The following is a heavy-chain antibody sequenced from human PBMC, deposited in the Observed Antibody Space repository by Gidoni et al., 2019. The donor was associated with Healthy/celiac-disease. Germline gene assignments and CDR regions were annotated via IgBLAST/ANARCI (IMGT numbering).Heavy chain of an antibody. Sequence: QVQLVESGGGLVKPGGSLRLSCAASGFTFIDYYMSWIRRAPGKGLEWVSYISSSGSTIYYADSVKGRFTISRDNAKNSLYLQMNSLRAEDTAVYYCARDLGTVDDYGDYNYYYYYGMDVWGQGTTVTVSS. CDR3: ARDLGTVDDYGDYNYYYYYGMDV. J-gene: IGHJ6*02. CDR2: ISSSGSTI. V-gene: IGHV3-11*01. D-gene: IGHD4-17*01. CDR1: GFTFIDYY.